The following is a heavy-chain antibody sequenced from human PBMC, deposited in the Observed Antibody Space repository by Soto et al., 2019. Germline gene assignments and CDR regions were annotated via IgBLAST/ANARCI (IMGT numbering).Heavy chain of an antibody. Sequence: EVQLLEFGGGLVQPGGSLRLSCAASGFTFSSYAMSWVRQAPGKGLEWVSAISGDGAITYYADSVKGRFTISRDNSKNTLYLQMNSLRAEDTAVYYCAKTRGYPYYFDYWGQGTLVTVSS. CDR3: AKTRGYPYYFDY. CDR2: ISGDGAIT. CDR1: GFTFSSYA. J-gene: IGHJ4*02. D-gene: IGHD5-12*01. V-gene: IGHV3-23*01.